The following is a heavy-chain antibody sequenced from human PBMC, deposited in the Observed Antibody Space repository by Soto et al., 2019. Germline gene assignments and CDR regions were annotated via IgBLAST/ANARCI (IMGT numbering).Heavy chain of an antibody. V-gene: IGHV5-51*01. CDR1: GYTFTSFW. Sequence: PGESLKISCQGSGYTFTSFWIGWVRQMPGKGLEYMGIIFPGDSDTRYSPSFQGQVSITVDKSISTAFLQFTRLTASDTATYYCARQGPYAGAEHFEFWGQGTPVTVSS. CDR2: IFPGDSDT. D-gene: IGHD2-2*01. J-gene: IGHJ4*02. CDR3: ARQGPYAGAEHFEF.